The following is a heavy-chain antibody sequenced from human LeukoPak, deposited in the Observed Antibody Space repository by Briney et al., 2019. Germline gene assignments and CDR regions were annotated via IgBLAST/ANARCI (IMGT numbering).Heavy chain of an antibody. V-gene: IGHV4-39*07. J-gene: IGHJ2*01. D-gene: IGHD3-22*01. CDR2: IYYSGST. CDR1: GGSISSSNYY. Sequence: SETLSLTCTVSGGSISSSNYYWGWIRQPPGKGLEWMGSIYYSGSTYYNSSLKSRVTISVDTSKNQFSLKLTSVTAADTAVYYCAREVYYYDSGGYASNWYFDLWGRGTLVTVSS. CDR3: AREVYYYDSGGYASNWYFDL.